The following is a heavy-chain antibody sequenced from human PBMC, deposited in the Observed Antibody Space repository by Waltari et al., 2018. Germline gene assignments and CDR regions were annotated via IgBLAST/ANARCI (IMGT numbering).Heavy chain of an antibody. D-gene: IGHD2-15*01. J-gene: IGHJ4*02. CDR2: ISAYNGNT. CDR3: ARDLSSRYCSGSSCYSGDY. CDR1: GYTFTRYG. Sequence: QVQLVQSGAQVKKPGASVKVSCKASGYTFTRYGISWVRQAPGQGLEWMGWISAYNGNTNYAQKLQCRVTMTTDTATSTAYMELRSLSSDDTAVYDCARDLSSRYCSGSSCYSGDYWGQGTLVTVSS. V-gene: IGHV1-18*01.